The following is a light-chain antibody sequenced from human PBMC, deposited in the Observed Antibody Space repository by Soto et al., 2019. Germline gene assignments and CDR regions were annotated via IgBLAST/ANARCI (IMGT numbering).Light chain of an antibody. CDR1: SSDVGGSNF. Sequence: QSVLTQPASVSDSPGQSITISCTGTSSDVGGSNFVSWYQQHPGKPPKLIIYDVANRPSGVSNRFSGSKSGSTASLIISRLQTEDEADYYRVSYTSSTTYGFGTGTKVTVL. CDR3: VSYTSSTTYG. CDR2: DVA. V-gene: IGLV2-14*03. J-gene: IGLJ1*01.